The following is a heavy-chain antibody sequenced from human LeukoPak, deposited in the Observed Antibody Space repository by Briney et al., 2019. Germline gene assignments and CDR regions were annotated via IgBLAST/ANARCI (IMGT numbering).Heavy chain of an antibody. V-gene: IGHV1-69-2*01. Sequence: GASVKVSCKASGGTFSSYAISWVRQAPGQGLEWMGLVDPEDGETIYAEKFQGRVTITADTSTDTAYMELSSLRSEDTAVYYCATGYSIVGATDAFDIWGQGTMVTVSS. J-gene: IGHJ3*02. CDR3: ATGYSIVGATDAFDI. CDR2: VDPEDGET. CDR1: GGTFSSYA. D-gene: IGHD1-26*01.